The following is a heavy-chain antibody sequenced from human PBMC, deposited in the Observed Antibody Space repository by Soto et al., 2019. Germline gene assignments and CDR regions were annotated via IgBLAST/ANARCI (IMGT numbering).Heavy chain of an antibody. Sequence: GGSLRLSCAASGFTVSSNYMSWVRQAPGKGLEWVSVIYSGGSTYYADSVKGRFTISRDNSKNRLYLQMNSLRAEDTAVYYCASLRVPGAAGPTGDNGMDVWGQGTTVTVSS. D-gene: IGHD7-27*01. V-gene: IGHV3-53*01. CDR3: ASLRVPGAAGPTGDNGMDV. CDR1: GFTVSSNY. J-gene: IGHJ6*02. CDR2: IYSGGST.